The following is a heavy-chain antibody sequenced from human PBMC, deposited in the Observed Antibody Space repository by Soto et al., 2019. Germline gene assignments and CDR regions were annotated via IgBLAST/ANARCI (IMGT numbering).Heavy chain of an antibody. D-gene: IGHD6-19*01. J-gene: IGHJ4*02. CDR2: ISSSSSYI. CDR3: SRIDGKSSGWHYYFDY. V-gene: IGHV3-21*01. Sequence: EVQLVESGGGLVKPGGSLRLSCAASGFTFSSYSMTWVRQAPGKGLEWVSSISSSSSYIYYADSVKGRFTISRDNAKNSLYLQMNSLRAEDTAVDYCSRIDGKSSGWHYYFDYWGQGTLVTVSS. CDR1: GFTFSSYS.